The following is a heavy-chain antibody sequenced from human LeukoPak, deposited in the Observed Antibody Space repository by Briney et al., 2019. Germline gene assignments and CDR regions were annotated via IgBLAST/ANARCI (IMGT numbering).Heavy chain of an antibody. CDR3: ASIYCSSTSCYNPADAFDI. J-gene: IGHJ3*02. V-gene: IGHV4-38-2*02. D-gene: IGHD2-2*02. CDR1: GYSISSGYY. Sequence: SETLSLTCTVSGYSISSGYYWGWIRQPPGKGLEWIGSIYHSGSTYYNPSLKSRVTISVDRSKNQFSLKLSSVTAADTAVYYCASIYCSSTSCYNPADAFDIWGQGTMVTVSS. CDR2: IYHSGST.